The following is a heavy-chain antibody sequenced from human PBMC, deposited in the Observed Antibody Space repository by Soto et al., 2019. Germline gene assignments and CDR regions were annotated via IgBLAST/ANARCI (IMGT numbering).Heavy chain of an antibody. CDR2: ISYDGST. CDR1: GGTISSGCYY. Sequence: TLSLTSTVSGGTISSGCYYWSWIRQHPGKGLEWIGYISYDGSTYYNPSLKSRVTISVDTSENQFSLELSSVTAADTAVYYCAGRRLSLDSWGQGALVTVSS. CDR3: AGRRLSLDS. V-gene: IGHV4-31*03. D-gene: IGHD3-10*01. J-gene: IGHJ4*02.